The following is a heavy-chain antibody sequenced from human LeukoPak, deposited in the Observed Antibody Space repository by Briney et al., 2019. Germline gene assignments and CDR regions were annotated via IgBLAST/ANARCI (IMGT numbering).Heavy chain of an antibody. D-gene: IGHD3-22*01. V-gene: IGHV3-9*03. Sequence: PGRSLRLSCAASGFTFDDYAMHWVRQAPGKGLEWVSGISWNSGSIGYADSVKGRFTISRDNAKNSLYLQMNSLRAEDMALYYCAKDKYYYDSSSYYLNWGQGTLVTVSS. CDR2: ISWNSGSI. CDR3: AKDKYYYDSSSYYLN. J-gene: IGHJ4*02. CDR1: GFTFDDYA.